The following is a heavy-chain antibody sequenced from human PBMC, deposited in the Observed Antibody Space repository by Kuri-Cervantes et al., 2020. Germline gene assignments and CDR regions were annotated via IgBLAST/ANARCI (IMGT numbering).Heavy chain of an antibody. V-gene: IGHV3-11*04. CDR2: ISSSDTTI. CDR3: ARSYCSGGSCPGYFDL. Sequence: GESLKISCAASGFTFSDYYMSCIRQAPGKGLEWISYISSSDTTIYYADSVKGRFTISRDNAKNSLYLQMNSLRAEDTAVYYCARSYCSGGSCPGYFDLWGRGTLVTVSS. CDR1: GFTFSDYY. J-gene: IGHJ2*01. D-gene: IGHD2-15*01.